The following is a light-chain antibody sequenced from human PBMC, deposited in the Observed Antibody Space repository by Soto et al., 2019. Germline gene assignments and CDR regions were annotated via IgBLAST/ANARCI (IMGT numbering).Light chain of an antibody. CDR1: QSVTGN. CDR3: KQYHDWTPVT. J-gene: IGKJ5*01. V-gene: IGKV3-15*01. CDR2: GAS. Sequence: EVVMTQSPATLSVSPGERATLSCRASQSVTGNLAWYQQKPGQAPRLLIYGASTRATGIPARFSGSGSGTEFTLTISSLQSEDFAVYYCKQYHDWTPVTFGQGTRLEIK.